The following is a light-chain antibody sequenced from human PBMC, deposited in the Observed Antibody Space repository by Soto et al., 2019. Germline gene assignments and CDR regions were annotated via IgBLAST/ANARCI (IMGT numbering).Light chain of an antibody. V-gene: IGLV2-8*01. Sequence: QSALTQPPSASGSPGQSVTISCTGTSSDVGGYNYVSWYQQHPGKAPKLMIYEVSKRPSGVPDRFSCSKSGNTASLTVSGLQAEDEADDYCSSYAGSNNWVFGGGTKVTVL. CDR3: SSYAGSNNWV. CDR2: EVS. CDR1: SSDVGGYNY. J-gene: IGLJ2*01.